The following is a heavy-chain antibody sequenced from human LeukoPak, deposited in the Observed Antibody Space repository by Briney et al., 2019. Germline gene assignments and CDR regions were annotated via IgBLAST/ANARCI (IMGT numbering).Heavy chain of an antibody. CDR1: GFTFTNFA. CDR2: ISGSGDDT. CDR3: ARRLHYYDILTDYYRVSGMDV. D-gene: IGHD3-9*01. Sequence: GGSLRLSCAASGFTFTNFAMSWVRQAPGKGLEWVSAISGSGDDTYYADSVKGRFTISRDNSKSTLYLQMNTLSAEDTAVYYCARRLHYYDILTDYYRVSGMDVWGQGTTVTVSS. J-gene: IGHJ6*02. V-gene: IGHV3-23*01.